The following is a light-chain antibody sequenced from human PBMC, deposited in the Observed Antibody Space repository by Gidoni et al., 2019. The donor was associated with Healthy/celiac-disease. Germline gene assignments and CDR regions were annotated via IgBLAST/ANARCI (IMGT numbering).Light chain of an antibody. V-gene: IGKV1-39*01. CDR1: QSISSY. Sequence: DIQMTQSPSSLSASVGDRVTITCRASQSISSYLNWDQQKPGQAPKLLIYAASSWQSGGPARFSGSGSGTDFNLNISSLQPGDFATYYCQQSYSTLWTFXQXTKVEIK. CDR2: AAS. CDR3: QQSYSTLWT. J-gene: IGKJ1*01.